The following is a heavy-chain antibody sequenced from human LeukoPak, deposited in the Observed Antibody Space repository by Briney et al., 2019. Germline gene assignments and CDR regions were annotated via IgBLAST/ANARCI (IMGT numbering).Heavy chain of an antibody. CDR2: ISSSSSYI. J-gene: IGHJ4*02. CDR1: GFTFSSYS. D-gene: IGHD3-22*01. Sequence: GGSLRLSCAASGFTFSSYSMNWVRQAPGKGLEWVASISSSSSYIYYADSVKGRFTISRDNAKNSLYLQMNSLRAEDTAVYYCARGAPYYYDSSGYYYYFDYWGQGTLVTVSS. CDR3: ARGAPYYYDSSGYYYYFDY. V-gene: IGHV3-21*01.